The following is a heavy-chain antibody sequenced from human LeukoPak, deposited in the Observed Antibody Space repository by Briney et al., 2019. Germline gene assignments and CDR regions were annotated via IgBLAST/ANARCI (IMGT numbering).Heavy chain of an antibody. D-gene: IGHD6-19*01. CDR3: ARDLEQWLVQGHFQH. V-gene: IGHV3-33*01. J-gene: IGHJ1*01. CDR1: GFTFSSYG. Sequence: SGGSLRLSCAASGFTFSSYGMLWVRQAPGKGLEWVAIIWYDGDNKYYTDSVKGRFTISRDNSKNTLYLQMNSLRAEDTAVYYCARDLEQWLVQGHFQHWGQGTLVTVSS. CDR2: IWYDGDNK.